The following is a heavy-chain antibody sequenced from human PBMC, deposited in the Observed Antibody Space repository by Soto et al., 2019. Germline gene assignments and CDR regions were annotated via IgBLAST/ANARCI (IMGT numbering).Heavy chain of an antibody. J-gene: IGHJ4*02. D-gene: IGHD3-10*01. CDR3: AKFGSGSYY. CDR1: GFTFSSYA. V-gene: IGHV3-23*01. CDR2: ISGSGGST. Sequence: GESLKISCAASGFTFSSYAMSWVRQAPGKGLEWVSAISGSGGSTYYAESVKGRFTISRDNSKNTLYLQMNSLRAEDTAVYYSAKFGSGSYYWGQGTLVTVSS.